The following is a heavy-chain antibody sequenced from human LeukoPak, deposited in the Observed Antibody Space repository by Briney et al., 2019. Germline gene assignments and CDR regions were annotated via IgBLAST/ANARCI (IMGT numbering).Heavy chain of an antibody. CDR1: GYTFTSYY. J-gene: IGHJ4*02. Sequence: GASVKVSCKASGYTFTSYYMHWVRQAPGQGLEWMGWISAYNGNTNYAQKLQGRVTMTTDTSTSTAYMELRSLRSDDTAVYYCASGYAYKYSGYDYWGQGTLVTVSS. CDR2: ISAYNGNT. CDR3: ASGYAYKYSGYDY. V-gene: IGHV1-18*04. D-gene: IGHD5-12*01.